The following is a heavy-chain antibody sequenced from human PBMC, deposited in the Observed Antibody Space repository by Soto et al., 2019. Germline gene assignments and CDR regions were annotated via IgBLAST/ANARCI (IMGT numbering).Heavy chain of an antibody. CDR2: ITPIFGTA. V-gene: IGHV1-69*13. D-gene: IGHD1-1*01. Sequence: SVKVSCKASGGIFSSYAISWVRQAPGQGLEWMGGITPIFGTANYAQKFQGRVTITADESTSTAYMELSSLRSEDTAVYYCAANPRGRDWNDVQLDYWGQGTLVTVSS. CDR3: AANPRGRDWNDVQLDY. CDR1: GGIFSSYA. J-gene: IGHJ4*02.